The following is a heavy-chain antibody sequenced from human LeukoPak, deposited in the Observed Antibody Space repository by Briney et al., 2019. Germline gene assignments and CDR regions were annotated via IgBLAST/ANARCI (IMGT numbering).Heavy chain of an antibody. D-gene: IGHD2-15*01. J-gene: IGHJ4*02. Sequence: SETLSLTCAVSGDSISSSHWWSWVRQSPGKGLEWIGEIYHSGSTNYNPSLKSRVTISVDTSKNQFSLKLSSVTAADTAVYYCARARHCSGGSCYWSAGYYFDYWGQGTLVTVSS. V-gene: IGHV4-4*02. CDR3: ARARHCSGGSCYWSAGYYFDY. CDR1: GDSISSSHW. CDR2: IYHSGST.